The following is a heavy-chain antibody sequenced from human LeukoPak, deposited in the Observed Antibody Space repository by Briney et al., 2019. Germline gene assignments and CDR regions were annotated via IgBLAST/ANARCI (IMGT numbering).Heavy chain of an antibody. CDR3: ARDELGEPTYYFDY. D-gene: IGHD3-10*01. CDR1: GFTFSSYA. Sequence: GGSLRLSCAASGFTFSSYAMHWVRQAPGKGLEWVAVISYDGSNKYYADSVKGRFTISRDNPKNTLYLQMNSLRAEDTAVYYCARDELGEPTYYFDYWGQGTLVTVSS. J-gene: IGHJ4*02. CDR2: ISYDGSNK. V-gene: IGHV3-30-3*01.